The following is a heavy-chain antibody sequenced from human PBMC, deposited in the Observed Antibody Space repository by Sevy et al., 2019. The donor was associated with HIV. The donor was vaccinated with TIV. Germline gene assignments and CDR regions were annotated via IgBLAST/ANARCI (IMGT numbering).Heavy chain of an antibody. CDR1: GFNFSTYA. V-gene: IGHV3-30*04. CDR2: ISSDGNNK. J-gene: IGHJ4*02. D-gene: IGHD3-22*01. Sequence: GGSLRLSCTAFGFNFSTYAMYWVRQAPGKGLEWVTVISSDGNNKDYADSGKGRFTISRDNSKNTLYLQMNSLRAEDTAVYYCASHYYDSTGYYYPLDYWGQGTLVTVSS. CDR3: ASHYYDSTGYYYPLDY.